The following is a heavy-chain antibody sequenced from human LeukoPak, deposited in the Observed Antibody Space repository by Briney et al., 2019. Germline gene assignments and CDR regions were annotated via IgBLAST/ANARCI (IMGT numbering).Heavy chain of an antibody. CDR1: GGSFSGYY. CDR3: ARGVGDDYVWGSYRFLNWFDP. CDR2: INHSGST. J-gene: IGHJ5*02. D-gene: IGHD3-16*02. Sequence: MSSETLSLTCAVYGGSFSGYYWSWIRQPPGKGLEWIGEINHSGSTNYNPSLKSRVTISVDTSKNQFSLKLSSVTAADTAVYYCARGVGDDYVWGSYRFLNWFDPWGQGTPVTVSS. V-gene: IGHV4-34*01.